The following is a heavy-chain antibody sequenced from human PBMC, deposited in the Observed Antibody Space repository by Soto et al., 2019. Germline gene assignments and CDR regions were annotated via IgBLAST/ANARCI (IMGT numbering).Heavy chain of an antibody. Sequence: SETLSLTCDVSGVSISGGVNWWSWVRQPPGKGLEWIGEIYHTGSTNYNSSLKSRVTISLDKSKNQFSLMLNSVTAADTAVYFCADAPSDFWGQGILVTVSS. CDR2: IYHTGST. J-gene: IGHJ4*02. CDR1: GVSISGGVNW. D-gene: IGHD2-21*01. V-gene: IGHV4-4*02. CDR3: ADAPSDF.